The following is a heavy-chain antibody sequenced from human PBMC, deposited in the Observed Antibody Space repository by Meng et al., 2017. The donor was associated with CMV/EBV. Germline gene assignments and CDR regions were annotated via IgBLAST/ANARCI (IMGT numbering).Heavy chain of an antibody. V-gene: IGHV4-59*01. D-gene: IGHD5-18*01. CDR1: GCPISSYY. J-gene: IGHJ6*02. CDR3: ARAVHSYGQDGPYYYYRMDV. CDR2: IYYSGST. Sequence: GSLRLSWTVSGCPISSYYWSWIRQPPGKGLEGIGNIYYSGSTNNNPTLKSRVTISVDTSKNQFSLKLSTVTAAETAVYYCARAVHSYGQDGPYYYYRMDVWGQGTTVTVSS.